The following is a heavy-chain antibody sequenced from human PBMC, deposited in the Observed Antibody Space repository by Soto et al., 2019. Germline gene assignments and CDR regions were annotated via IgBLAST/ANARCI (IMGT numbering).Heavy chain of an antibody. CDR1: GGTFSSYA. D-gene: IGHD6-6*01. J-gene: IGHJ6*02. V-gene: IGHV1-69*01. CDR2: IIPIFGTA. Sequence: QVQLVQSGAEVKKPGSSVKVSCKASGGTFSSYAISWVRQAPGQGLEWMGGIIPIFGTANYAQKFQGRVTITADESTSTAYMELGSLRSEDTAVYYCARDRPLYSSSSYYYGMDGWGQGTTVTVSS. CDR3: ARDRPLYSSSSYYYGMDG.